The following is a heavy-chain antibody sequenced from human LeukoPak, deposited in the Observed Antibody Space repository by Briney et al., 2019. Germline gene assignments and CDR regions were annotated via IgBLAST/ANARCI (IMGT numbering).Heavy chain of an antibody. CDR1: GGSISSGGYY. J-gene: IGHJ3*02. V-gene: IGHV4-31*03. CDR2: IYYSGST. CDR3: ARAQGDIVVVPAAGGAFDI. D-gene: IGHD2-2*01. Sequence: SQTLSLTCTVSGGSISSGGYYWSWIRQHPGTGLEWIGYIYYSGSTYYNPSLKSRVTISVDTSKNQFSLKLSSVTAADTAVYYCARAQGDIVVVPAAGGAFDIWGQGTMVTVSS.